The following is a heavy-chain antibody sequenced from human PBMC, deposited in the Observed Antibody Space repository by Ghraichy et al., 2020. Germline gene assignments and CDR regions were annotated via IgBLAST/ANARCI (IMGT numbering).Heavy chain of an antibody. CDR3: ARHRRLDYGDFFYFDY. Sequence: SETLSLTCTVSGGSISSYYWSWIRQPPGKGLEWIGYIYTSGSTNYNPSLKSRVTISVDTSKNQFSLKLSSVTAADTAVYYCARHRRLDYGDFFYFDYWGQGTLVTVSS. V-gene: IGHV4-4*09. CDR2: IYTSGST. D-gene: IGHD4-17*01. J-gene: IGHJ4*02. CDR1: GGSISSYY.